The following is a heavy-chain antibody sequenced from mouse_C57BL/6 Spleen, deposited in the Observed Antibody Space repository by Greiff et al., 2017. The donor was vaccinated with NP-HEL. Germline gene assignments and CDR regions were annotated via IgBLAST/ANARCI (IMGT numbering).Heavy chain of an antibody. D-gene: IGHD2-1*01. CDR3: ASPYGNYKTWFAY. J-gene: IGHJ3*01. CDR1: GFTFTDYY. CDR2: IRNKANGYTT. Sequence: EVQLQESGGGLVQPGGSLSLSCAASGFTFTDYYMSWVRQPPGKALEWLGFIRNKANGYTTEYSASVKGRFTISRDNSQSILYLQMNALRAEDSATYYCASPYGNYKTWFAYWGQGTLVTVSA. V-gene: IGHV7-3*01.